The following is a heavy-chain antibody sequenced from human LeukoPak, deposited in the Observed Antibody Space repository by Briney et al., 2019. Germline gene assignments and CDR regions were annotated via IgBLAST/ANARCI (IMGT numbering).Heavy chain of an antibody. CDR2: IYYSGST. V-gene: IGHV4-31*03. D-gene: IGHD3-10*01. CDR3: ARAVMVRGVFGGWFDP. CDR1: GGSISSGGYY. J-gene: IGHJ5*02. Sequence: SETLSLTCTVSGGSISSGGYYWSWIRQHPGKGLEWIGYIYYSGSTHYNPSLKSRVTISVDTSKNQFSLKLSSVTAADTAVYYCARAVMVRGVFGGWFDPWGQGTLVTVSS.